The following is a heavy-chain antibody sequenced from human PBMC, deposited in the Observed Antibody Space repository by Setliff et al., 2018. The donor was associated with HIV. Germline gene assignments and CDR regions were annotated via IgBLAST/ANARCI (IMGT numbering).Heavy chain of an antibody. V-gene: IGHV3-74*01. D-gene: IGHD6-13*01. CDR3: ARVGYSSSWYWAGAFDI. Sequence: GGSLRLSCAASGFTFSKHWMHWVRQAPGKGLVWVSRINIDGSNTYYADSVKGRFTISRDNSKNTLYLQMNSLRAEDTAVYYCARVGYSSSWYWAGAFDIWGQGTMVTVSS. CDR1: GFTFSKHW. CDR2: INIDGSNT. J-gene: IGHJ3*02.